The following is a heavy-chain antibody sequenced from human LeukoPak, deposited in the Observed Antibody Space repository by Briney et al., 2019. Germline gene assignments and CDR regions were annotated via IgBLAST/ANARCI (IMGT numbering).Heavy chain of an antibody. D-gene: IGHD5-18*01. V-gene: IGHV3-73*01. J-gene: IGHJ4*02. CDR3: TRPALDTAMVSIDY. Sequence: GGFLRLSCAASGFTFSGSAMHWVRQASGKGLEWVGRIRSKANSYATAYAASVKGRFTISRDDSKNTAYLQMNSLKTEDTAVYYCTRPALDTAMVSIDYWGQGTLVTVSS. CDR1: GFTFSGSA. CDR2: IRSKANSYAT.